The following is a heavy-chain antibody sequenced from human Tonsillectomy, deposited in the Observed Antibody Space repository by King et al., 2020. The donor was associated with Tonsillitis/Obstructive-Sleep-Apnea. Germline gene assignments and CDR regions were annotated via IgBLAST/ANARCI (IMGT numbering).Heavy chain of an antibody. J-gene: IGHJ4*02. CDR2: ISSDGKNK. Sequence: VQLVESGGGVVQPGRSLRLSCAASGFTLSSSGIHWVRQGPGKGLEWVAVISSDGKNKYYADSVKGRFTISKDNYKNTLYLQMNSLRTEDTAVYYCAKERFYSCSFDYWGQGTLVTVSS. D-gene: IGHD5-18*01. V-gene: IGHV3-30*18. CDR3: AKERFYSCSFDY. CDR1: GFTLSSSG.